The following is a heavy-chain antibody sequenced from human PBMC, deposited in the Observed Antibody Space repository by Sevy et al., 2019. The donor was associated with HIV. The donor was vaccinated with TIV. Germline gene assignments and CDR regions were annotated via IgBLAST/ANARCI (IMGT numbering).Heavy chain of an antibody. D-gene: IGHD6-13*01. Sequence: SETLSLTCTVSGGSISSYYWSWIRQPPGKGLEWIGYIYYSGSTNYNPSLKSRVTISVDTSKNQFSLKLSSVTAADTAVYYCARGYSSSWYSVRWFDPWCQGTLVTVSS. V-gene: IGHV4-59*01. CDR3: ARGYSSSWYSVRWFDP. CDR2: IYYSGST. J-gene: IGHJ5*02. CDR1: GGSISSYY.